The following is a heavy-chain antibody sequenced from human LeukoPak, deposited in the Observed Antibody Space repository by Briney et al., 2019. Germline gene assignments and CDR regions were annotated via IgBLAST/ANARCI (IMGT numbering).Heavy chain of an antibody. CDR2: IIPMSETP. J-gene: IGHJ3*02. CDR1: GGTYSINA. Sequence: SVKVSCKASGGTYSINAITWVRQAPGQGLEWMGGIIPMSETPKYTQKFQGRVTIATDESTNTAYMELSSLRSEDTAVYYCARDKNSGECVSNSCYGVWPLDIWGQGTMVTVSS. D-gene: IGHD2-2*01. CDR3: ARDKNSGECVSNSCYGVWPLDI. V-gene: IGHV1-69*05.